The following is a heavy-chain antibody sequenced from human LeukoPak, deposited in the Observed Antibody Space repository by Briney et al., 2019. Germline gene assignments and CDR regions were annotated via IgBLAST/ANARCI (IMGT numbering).Heavy chain of an antibody. J-gene: IGHJ6*02. CDR2: LSSGGINK. Sequence: GRSLRLSCAVSGFTFSNYGVHWVRQAPGKGLEWVALLSSGGINKHYADSVKGRFIISRDNSMNTLYLQMNSLRVEDTAVYYCARDQGTSWPYAMDVWGQGTTVTVSS. CDR1: GFTFSNYG. CDR3: ARDQGTSWPYAMDV. V-gene: IGHV3-30*03. D-gene: IGHD6-13*01.